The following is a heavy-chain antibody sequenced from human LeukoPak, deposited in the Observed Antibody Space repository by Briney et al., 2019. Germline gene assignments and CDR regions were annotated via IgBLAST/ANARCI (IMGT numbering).Heavy chain of an antibody. CDR1: GYTFTSYY. CDR3: ARAKGVQLGYCSSTSCPYYYYYMDV. CDR2: INPSGGST. Sequence: ASVKVSCKASGYTFTSYYMHWVRQAPGQGLEWMGIINPSGGSTSYAQKFQGRVTMTRDTSTSTVYMELSSLRSEDTAVYYCARAKGVQLGYCSSTSCPYYYYYMDVWGKGTTVTVSS. J-gene: IGHJ6*03. D-gene: IGHD2-2*01. V-gene: IGHV1-46*01.